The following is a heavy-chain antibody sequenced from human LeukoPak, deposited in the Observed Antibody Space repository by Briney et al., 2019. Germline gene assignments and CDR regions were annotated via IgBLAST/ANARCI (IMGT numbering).Heavy chain of an antibody. V-gene: IGHV4-59*08. Sequence: KTSETLSLTCTVWGGSISSYYWSWIRQPPGKGLEWIGYIYYRGSTNYNPSLKRRVNISVDTSKSQFTLNLSPVTAAHTAVYYCARASGDSSDYYYVYKIDNWFDPWGQGTLVTVSS. CDR1: GGSISSYY. CDR2: IYYRGST. D-gene: IGHD3-22*01. J-gene: IGHJ5*02. CDR3: ARASGDSSDYYYVYKIDNWFDP.